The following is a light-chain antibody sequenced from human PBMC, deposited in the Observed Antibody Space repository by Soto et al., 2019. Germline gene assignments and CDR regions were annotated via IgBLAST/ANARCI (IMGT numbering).Light chain of an antibody. CDR2: GAS. CDR1: QSIDSNY. Sequence: EIVVTQSPGTLSLSPGERATLSCRASQSIDSNYLSWYQQKPGQAPRLIISGASTRATGIPARFSGSGSGTEFTLTISSLQSEDFAVYYCQQYNNWWTFGQGTRWIS. V-gene: IGKV3D-7*01. CDR3: QQYNNWWT. J-gene: IGKJ1*01.